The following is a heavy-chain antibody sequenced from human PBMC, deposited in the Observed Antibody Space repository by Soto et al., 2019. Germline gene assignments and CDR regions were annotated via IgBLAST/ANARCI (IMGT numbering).Heavy chain of an antibody. CDR2: IYYSGST. CDR1: GGSISSGGNY. CDR3: AREDPVTIFGSYGMDV. V-gene: IGHV4-31*03. J-gene: IGHJ6*02. Sequence: QVQLQESGPGLVKPSQTLSLTCTVSGGSISSGGNYWSLIRQHPGKGLEWIGYIYYSGSTYYNPSLKSRLTISVDTSKNQFSLKLSSVTAADTAVYYCAREDPVTIFGSYGMDVWGQWTTVTVSS. D-gene: IGHD3-3*01.